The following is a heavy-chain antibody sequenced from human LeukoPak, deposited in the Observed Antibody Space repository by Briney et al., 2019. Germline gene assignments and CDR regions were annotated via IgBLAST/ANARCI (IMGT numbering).Heavy chain of an antibody. CDR2: ISSSSSYI. D-gene: IGHD5-24*01. J-gene: IGHJ4*02. Sequence: GSLRLSCAASGFTFSSYSMNWVRQAPGKELEWVSSISSSSSYIYYADSVKGRFTISRDNAKNSLYLQMNSLRAEDTAVYYCARAYRDGYNSPLDYCGQGTLVTVSS. CDR3: ARAYRDGYNSPLDY. V-gene: IGHV3-21*01. CDR1: GFTFSSYS.